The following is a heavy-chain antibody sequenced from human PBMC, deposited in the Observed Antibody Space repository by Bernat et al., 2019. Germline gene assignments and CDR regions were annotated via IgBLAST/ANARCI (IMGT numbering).Heavy chain of an antibody. J-gene: IGHJ3*02. CDR1: GFTFSDYY. V-gene: IGHV3-11*05. CDR2: ISSSSSYT. D-gene: IGHD5-12*01. Sequence: QVQLVESGGGLVKPGGSLRLSCAASGFTFSDYYMSWIRQAPGKGLEWVSYISSSSSYTNYADSVKGRFTISRDNAKNSLYLQMNSLRAEDTAVYYCVRALSGYDPPSDAFDIWGQGTMVTVSS. CDR3: VRALSGYDPPSDAFDI.